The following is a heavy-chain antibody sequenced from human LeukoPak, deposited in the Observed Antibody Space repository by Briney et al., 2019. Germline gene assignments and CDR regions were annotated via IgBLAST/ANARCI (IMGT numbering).Heavy chain of an antibody. CDR2: INHSGST. CDR3: ARGPGYYDSSGYYFAPTPVYYYYGMDV. D-gene: IGHD3-22*01. J-gene: IGHJ6*02. Sequence: SETLSLTCAVYGGSFSGYYWGWIRQPPGKGLEWIGEINHSGSTNYNPSLKSRVTISVDTSKNQFSLKLSSVTAADTAVYYCARGPGYYDSSGYYFAPTPVYYYYGMDVWGQGTTVTVSS. V-gene: IGHV4-34*01. CDR1: GGSFSGYY.